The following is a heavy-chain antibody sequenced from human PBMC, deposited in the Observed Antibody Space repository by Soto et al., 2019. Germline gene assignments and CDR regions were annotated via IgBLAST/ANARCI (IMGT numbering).Heavy chain of an antibody. CDR1: GYSFTSYW. V-gene: IGHV5-51*01. J-gene: IGHJ6*02. D-gene: IGHD3-3*01. CDR3: ARLLDYDFWSGPTQGYYGMDV. Sequence: GESLKISCKGSGYSFTSYWIGWVRQMPGKGLEWMGIIYPGDSDTRYSPSFQGQVTISADKSISTAYLQWSSLKASDTAMYYCARLLDYDFWSGPTQGYYGMDVWGQGTTVTVSS. CDR2: IYPGDSDT.